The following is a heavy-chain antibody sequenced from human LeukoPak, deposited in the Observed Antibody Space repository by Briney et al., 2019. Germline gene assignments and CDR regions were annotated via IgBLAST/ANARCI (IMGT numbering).Heavy chain of an antibody. Sequence: GGSLRLSCAASGFTFSSYWMHWVRQAPGKGLVWVSRINSDGSSTSYADSVKGRFTISRDNAKNTLYLQVNSLRAEDTAVYYCARVDIYNGNPLGLGCWGQGTLVTVSS. D-gene: IGHD5-12*01. V-gene: IGHV3-74*01. CDR2: INSDGSST. J-gene: IGHJ4*02. CDR3: ARVDIYNGNPLGLGC. CDR1: GFTFSSYW.